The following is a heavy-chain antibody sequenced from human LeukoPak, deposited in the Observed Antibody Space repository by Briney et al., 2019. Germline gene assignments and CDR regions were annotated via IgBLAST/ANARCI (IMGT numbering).Heavy chain of an antibody. CDR1: GYTLTELS. CDR3: ATVPSLYGSGIRGFAFDI. Sequence: ASVKVSCKVSGYTLTELSMHWVRQAPGKGLEWMGGFDPEDGETIYAQKFQGRVTMTEDTSTDTAYMELSSLRSEDTAVYYCATVPSLYGSGIRGFAFDIWGKGTTVTVSS. CDR2: FDPEDGET. V-gene: IGHV1-24*01. D-gene: IGHD3-10*01. J-gene: IGHJ6*04.